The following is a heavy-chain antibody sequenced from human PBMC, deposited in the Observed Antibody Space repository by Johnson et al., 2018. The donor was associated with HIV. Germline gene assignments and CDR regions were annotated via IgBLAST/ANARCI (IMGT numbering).Heavy chain of an antibody. CDR2: INWSGGGT. CDR3: ARAMYYYDTSGYLIRPRAFDI. CDR1: GFKLYEYD. V-gene: IGHV3-20*04. J-gene: IGHJ3*02. D-gene: IGHD3-22*01. Sequence: VESGGDVVRPGGSLRISCVASGFKLYEYDVSWVRQVPGKGLEWVSGINWSGGGTAYADSVKGRFTVSSYNAKNSLYLQMNSLRAEDTALYYCARAMYYYDTSGYLIRPRAFDIWGQGTVVTVSS.